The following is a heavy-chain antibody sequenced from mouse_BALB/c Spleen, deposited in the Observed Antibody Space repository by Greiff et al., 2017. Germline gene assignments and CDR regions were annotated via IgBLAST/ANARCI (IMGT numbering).Heavy chain of an antibody. D-gene: IGHD2-4*01. J-gene: IGHJ3*01. CDR2: IDPANGNT. CDR3: ARGAIYYDAWFAY. V-gene: IGHV14-3*02. CDR1: GFNIKDTY. Sequence: VQLQQSGAELVKPGASVKLSCTASGFNIKDTYMHWVKQRPEQGLEWIGRIDPANGNTKYDPKFQGKATITADTSSNTAYLQLSSLTSEDTAVYYCARGAIYYDAWFAYWGQGTLVTVSA.